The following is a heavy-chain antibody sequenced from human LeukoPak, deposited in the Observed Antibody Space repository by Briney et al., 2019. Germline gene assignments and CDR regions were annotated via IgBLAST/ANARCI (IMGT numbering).Heavy chain of an antibody. V-gene: IGHV1-2*02. CDR2: INPNSGGT. D-gene: IGHD5-18*01. CDR1: GYTFTCYY. CDR3: ARWGYSYGNIYDY. J-gene: IGHJ4*02. Sequence: ASVKVSCKASGYTFTCYYMHWVRQAPGQGLEGMGWINPNSGGTNYAQKFQGRVTMTRDTSISTAYMELSRLRSDDTAVYYCARWGYSYGNIYDYWGQGTLVTVSS.